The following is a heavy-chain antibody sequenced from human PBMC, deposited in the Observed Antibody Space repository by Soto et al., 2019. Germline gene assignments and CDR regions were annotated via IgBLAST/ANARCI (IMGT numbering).Heavy chain of an antibody. D-gene: IGHD2-15*01. CDR1: GFTFSSYA. V-gene: IGHV3-23*01. CDR2: ISGSGGST. Sequence: GGSLRLSCAASGFTFSSYAMSWVRQAPGKGLEWVSAISGSGGSTYYADSVKGRFTISRDNSKNTLYLQMNSLRAEDTAVYYCAKPRSRILVMGGMDVWGQGTTVTVSS. CDR3: AKPRSRILVMGGMDV. J-gene: IGHJ6*02.